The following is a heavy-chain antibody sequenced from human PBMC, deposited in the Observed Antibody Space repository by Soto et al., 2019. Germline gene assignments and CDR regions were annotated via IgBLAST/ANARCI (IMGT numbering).Heavy chain of an antibody. CDR1: GFTFSTSG. D-gene: IGHD6-13*01. V-gene: IGHV3-33*06. Sequence: QVQLVESGGGVVQPGRSLRLSCAASGFTFSTSGMHWVRQAPGKGLKWVAVIWYDGSNEYYADSVKGRFTISRDNSKNTLYLQMNSLRVEDTAVHYCAKEKGAAAYYFDYWGQGTLVTVSS. J-gene: IGHJ4*02. CDR2: IWYDGSNE. CDR3: AKEKGAAAYYFDY.